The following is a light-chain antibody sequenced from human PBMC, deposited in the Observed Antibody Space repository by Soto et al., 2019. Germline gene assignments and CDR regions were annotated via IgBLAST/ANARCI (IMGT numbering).Light chain of an antibody. CDR3: CSYAGSYTFYV. CDR1: SGDVGLYDY. CDR2: DVT. V-gene: IGLV2-11*01. J-gene: IGLJ1*01. Sequence: QSALTQPRSVSGSAGQSVTISCTGTSGDVGLYDYVSWYQHHPGKAPKLMIYDVTKRPSGVPDRFSGSKSGNTASLTISGLQAEDEADYYCCSYAGSYTFYVFGTGTKVTVL.